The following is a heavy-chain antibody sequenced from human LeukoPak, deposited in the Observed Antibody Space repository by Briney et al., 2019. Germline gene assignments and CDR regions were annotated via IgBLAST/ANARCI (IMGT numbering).Heavy chain of an antibody. CDR2: ITSDGSTT. CDR1: GFILSDYW. J-gene: IGHJ4*01. V-gene: IGHV3-74*01. D-gene: IGHD3-16*01. CDR3: AGDYIWGRLF. Sequence: GGSLRLSCVGSGFILSDYWVHWVRQTPGKGLMWVSRITSDGSTTWYADSVKGRFTVSRDNAKNTLFLEMNSLRDEDTAVYYCAGDYIWGRLFWGQGTLVTVSS.